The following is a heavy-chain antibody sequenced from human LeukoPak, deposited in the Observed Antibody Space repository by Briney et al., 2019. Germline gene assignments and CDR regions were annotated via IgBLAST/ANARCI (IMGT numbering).Heavy chain of an antibody. CDR2: ISSSSSTI. CDR1: GFTFSSYS. Sequence: GGSLRLSCAASGFTFSSYSINWVRQAPGRGQEWVSYISSSSSTIYYADSVKGRFTISRDNAKNSLYLQMNSLRAEDTAVYYCARKGIAARPSYYDYYMDVWGKGTTVTVSS. V-gene: IGHV3-48*01. D-gene: IGHD6-6*01. J-gene: IGHJ6*03. CDR3: ARKGIAARPSYYDYYMDV.